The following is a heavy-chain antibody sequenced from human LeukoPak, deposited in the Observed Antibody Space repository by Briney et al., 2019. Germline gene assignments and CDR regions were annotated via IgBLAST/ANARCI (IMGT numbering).Heavy chain of an antibody. V-gene: IGHV3-30*04. CDR2: ISYDGSNK. CDR1: GFTFSSYA. Sequence: TGGSLRLSCAASGFTFSSYAMHWVRQAPGKGLEWVAVISYDGSNKYYADSVKGRFTISRDNSKNTLYLQMNSLRAEDTAVYYCARRSISNYFDYWGQGTLVTVSS. CDR3: ARRSISNYFDY. J-gene: IGHJ4*02.